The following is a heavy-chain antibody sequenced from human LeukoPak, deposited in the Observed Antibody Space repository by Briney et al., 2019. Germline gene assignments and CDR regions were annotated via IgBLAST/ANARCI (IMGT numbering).Heavy chain of an antibody. V-gene: IGHV4-34*01. CDR2: INHSGST. CDR1: GGSFSGYY. CDR3: ARERRYCSSTSCYKLTQYYYYMDV. D-gene: IGHD2-2*02. Sequence: SETLSLTCAVYGGSFSGYYWSWIRQPPGKGLEWIGEINHSGSTNYNPSLKSRVTISVDTSKNQFSLKLSSVTAADTAVYYCARERRYCSSTSCYKLTQYYYYMDVWGKGTTVTVSS. J-gene: IGHJ6*03.